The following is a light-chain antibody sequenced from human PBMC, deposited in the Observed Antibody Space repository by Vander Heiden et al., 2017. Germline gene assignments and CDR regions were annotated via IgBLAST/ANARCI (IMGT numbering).Light chain of an antibody. CDR2: WAS. V-gene: IGKV4-1*01. CDR1: QSVLHSSNNENY. J-gene: IGKJ2*01. Sequence: DIVMTHSPDSLTVPLGDRTTINCKSSQSVLHSSNNENYLAWYQQKPGQPPKLLIYWASARESGVPERFSGSGSGTDFTLTISSLQAEDVAVYYCQQYYTTPYTFGQGTKMDIK. CDR3: QQYYTTPYT.